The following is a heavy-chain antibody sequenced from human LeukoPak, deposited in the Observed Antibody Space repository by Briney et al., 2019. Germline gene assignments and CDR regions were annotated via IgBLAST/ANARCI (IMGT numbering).Heavy chain of an antibody. CDR2: IPPFFTS. D-gene: IGHD5/OR15-5a*01. CDR3: ATYPRAEISVNMDV. CDR1: GGTFSSSG. V-gene: IGHV1-69*01. J-gene: IGHJ6*02. Sequence: SVKVSCKAPGGTFSSSGISWVRQAPGQGLEWLGGIPPFFTSNYAQKFQGRVTITADESTSTAYLELRSLRSEDTAAYYCATYPRAEISVNMDVWGQGTTVTVSS.